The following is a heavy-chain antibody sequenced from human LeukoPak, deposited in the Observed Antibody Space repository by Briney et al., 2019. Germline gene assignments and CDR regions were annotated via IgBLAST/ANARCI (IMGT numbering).Heavy chain of an antibody. CDR3: ARGVKSAIGKWNYVWFDP. Sequence: GGSLRLSCAASGFTFSSYSMNWVRQAPGKGLEWVSYIGSSSGSTYYADSVKGRFTISRDNAKNSLYLQMNSLRDEDTAVYYCARGVKSAIGKWNYVWFDPWGPGTLVTVSS. CDR1: GFTFSSYS. J-gene: IGHJ5*02. CDR2: IGSSSGST. D-gene: IGHD1-7*01. V-gene: IGHV3-48*02.